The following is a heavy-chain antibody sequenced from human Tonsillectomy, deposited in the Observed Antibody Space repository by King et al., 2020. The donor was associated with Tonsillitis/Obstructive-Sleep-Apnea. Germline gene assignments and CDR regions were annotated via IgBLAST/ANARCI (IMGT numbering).Heavy chain of an antibody. V-gene: IGHV3-23*04. J-gene: IGHJ4*02. Sequence: VQLVESGGGLVQPGGSLRLSCAASGFTFSSYAMSWVRQAPGKGLEWVSAISGGGGSTYYADSVKGRFTISRDNSKNTLYLQMNSLRAEDTAVYYCANPRGDFWSGYYPFDYWGQGTLVIVSS. CDR1: GFTFSSYA. D-gene: IGHD3-3*01. CDR3: ANPRGDFWSGYYPFDY. CDR2: ISGGGGST.